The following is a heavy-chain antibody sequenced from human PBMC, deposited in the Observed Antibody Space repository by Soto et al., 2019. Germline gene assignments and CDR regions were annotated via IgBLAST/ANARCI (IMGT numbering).Heavy chain of an antibody. Sequence: EVQLVESGGDLVKPWGSLRLTCAASGFTFTTYTMNWVRQAPGKGLEWVSSISSSSDTMYYADSVRGRFATSRDNAKNSLYLQMHSLRAEDTAVYYCVTGDYRDHWGQGTLVTVSS. CDR1: GFTFTTYT. V-gene: IGHV3-21*01. CDR3: VTGDYRDH. D-gene: IGHD3-16*01. CDR2: ISSSSDTM. J-gene: IGHJ4*02.